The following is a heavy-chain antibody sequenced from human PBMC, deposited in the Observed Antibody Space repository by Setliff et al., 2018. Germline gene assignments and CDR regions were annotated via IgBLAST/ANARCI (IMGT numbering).Heavy chain of an antibody. CDR2: ISAKNGDT. D-gene: IGHD2-15*01. Sequence: ASVNVSCKASGYTFTSYGITWVRQAPGQGLEWMGWISAKNGDTNYAQKLQGRVTMTTDTSTSTAYMELRSLRSDDTAVYYCARDSPEMVAPPAAHCFDPWGQGTPVTVSS. CDR3: ARDSPEMVAPPAAHCFDP. CDR1: GYTFTSYG. J-gene: IGHJ5*02. V-gene: IGHV1-18*01.